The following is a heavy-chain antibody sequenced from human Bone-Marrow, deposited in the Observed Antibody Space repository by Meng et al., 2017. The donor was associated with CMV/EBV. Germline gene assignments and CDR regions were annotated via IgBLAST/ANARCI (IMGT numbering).Heavy chain of an antibody. CDR3: ARENSFSSSSDLDY. CDR1: GFTFSSYW. V-gene: IGHV3-21*01. D-gene: IGHD6-6*01. CDR2: ISSSSSYI. Sequence: GESLKISCAASGFTFSSYWMHWVRQAPGKGLEWVSSISSSSSYIYYADSVKGRFTISRDNAKNSLYLQMNSLRAEDTAVYYCARENSFSSSSDLDYWGQGTLVTVSS. J-gene: IGHJ4*02.